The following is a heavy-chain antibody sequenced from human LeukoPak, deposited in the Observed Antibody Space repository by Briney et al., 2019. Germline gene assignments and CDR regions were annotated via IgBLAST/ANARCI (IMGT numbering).Heavy chain of an antibody. D-gene: IGHD3-10*01. Sequence: GGSLRLSCAASGFTFSSYAMHWVRQAPGKGLEWIGRIKSKGDGGTTDYAAPVKGRFTTSRDDSKNTLYLQMNSLKTEDTAVYYCTTHYGSGTYDYMDVWGKGTTVTISS. CDR3: TTHYGSGTYDYMDV. J-gene: IGHJ6*03. CDR2: IKSKGDGGTT. V-gene: IGHV3-15*07. CDR1: GFTFSSYA.